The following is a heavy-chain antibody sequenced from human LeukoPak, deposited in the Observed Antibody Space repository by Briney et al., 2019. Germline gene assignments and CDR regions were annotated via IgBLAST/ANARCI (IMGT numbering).Heavy chain of an antibody. J-gene: IGHJ4*02. D-gene: IGHD5-18*01. Sequence: PGGSLRLFCAASGFTFSSYGMHWVRQAPGKGLEWVAVIWYDGSNKYYADSVKGRFTISRDNSKNTPYLQMNSLRAEDTAVYYCARDRGYSSSGYFDYWGQGTLVTVSS. CDR3: ARDRGYSSSGYFDY. CDR1: GFTFSSYG. V-gene: IGHV3-33*01. CDR2: IWYDGSNK.